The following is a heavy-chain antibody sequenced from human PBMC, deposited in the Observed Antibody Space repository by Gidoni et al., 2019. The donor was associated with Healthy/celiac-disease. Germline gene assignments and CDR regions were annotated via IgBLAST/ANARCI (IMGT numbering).Heavy chain of an antibody. CDR3: ARQGRYSYGYYDTNY. V-gene: IGHV4-39*01. CDR1: GGSISSSSYY. CDR2: IYYSGST. Sequence: QLQLQESGPGLVKPSETLSLTCTVSGGSISSSSYYWGWIRQPPGKGLEWIGSIYYSGSTYYNPSLKSRVTISVDTSKNQFSLKLSSVTAADTAVYYCARQGRYSYGYYDTNYWGQGTLVTVSS. J-gene: IGHJ4*02. D-gene: IGHD5-18*01.